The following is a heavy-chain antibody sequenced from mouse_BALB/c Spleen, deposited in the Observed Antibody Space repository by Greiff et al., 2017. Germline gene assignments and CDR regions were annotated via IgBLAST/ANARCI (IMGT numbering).Heavy chain of an antibody. Sequence: DVKLQESGGGLVKPGGSLKLSCAASGFTFSSYAMSWVRQSPEKRLEWVAEISSGGSYTYYPDTVTGRFTISRDNAKNTLYLEMSSLRSEDTAMYYCAREGYGSSSWFAYWGQGTLVTVSA. CDR3: AREGYGSSSWFAY. CDR2: ISSGGSYT. J-gene: IGHJ3*01. CDR1: GFTFSSYA. D-gene: IGHD1-1*01. V-gene: IGHV5-9-4*01.